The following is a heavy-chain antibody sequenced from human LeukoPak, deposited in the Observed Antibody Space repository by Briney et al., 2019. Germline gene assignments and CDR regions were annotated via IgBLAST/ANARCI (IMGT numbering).Heavy chain of an antibody. CDR3: AKDFYSSSSSRRGLYYYYGMDV. J-gene: IGHJ6*02. Sequence: GGSLRLSCAASGFTFSSYAMSWVRQAPGKGLEWVSAISGSGGSTYYADSVKGRFTISRDNSKNTLYLQMNSLRAEDTAVYYCAKDFYSSSSSRRGLYYYYGMDVWGQGTTVTVSS. D-gene: IGHD6-6*01. V-gene: IGHV3-23*01. CDR1: GFTFSSYA. CDR2: ISGSGGST.